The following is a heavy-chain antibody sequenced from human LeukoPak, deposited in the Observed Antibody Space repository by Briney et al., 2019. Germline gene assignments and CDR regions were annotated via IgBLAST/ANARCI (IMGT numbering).Heavy chain of an antibody. CDR2: IIPILGIA. CDR1: GGTFSSYA. V-gene: IGHV1-69*04. CDR3: ARDKTTAEVYYYYYGMDV. D-gene: IGHD4-11*01. Sequence: SVKVSCKASGGTFSSYAISWVRQAPGQGLEWMGRIIPILGIANYAQKFQGRVTITADKSTSTAYMQLSSLRSEDTAVYYCARDKTTAEVYYYYYGMDVWGQGTTVTVSS. J-gene: IGHJ6*02.